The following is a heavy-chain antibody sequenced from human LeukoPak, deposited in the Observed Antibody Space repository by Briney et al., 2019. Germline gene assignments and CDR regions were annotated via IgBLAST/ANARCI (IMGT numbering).Heavy chain of an antibody. CDR1: GYTFTSYA. CDR3: ARVSCSGGSCYPVFDY. J-gene: IGHJ4*02. Sequence: ASEKVSCKASGYTFTSYAMNWVRQAPGQGLEWMGWINTNTGNPTYAQGFTGRFAFSLDTSVSTAYLQISSLKAEDTAVYYCARVSCSGGSCYPVFDYWGQGTLVTVSS. CDR2: INTNTGNP. D-gene: IGHD2-15*01. V-gene: IGHV7-4-1*02.